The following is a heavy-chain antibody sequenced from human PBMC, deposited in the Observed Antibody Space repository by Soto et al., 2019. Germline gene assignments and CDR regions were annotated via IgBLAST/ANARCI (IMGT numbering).Heavy chain of an antibody. CDR2: ISAYNGNT. CDR3: XXXXXXAGXFDY. Sequence: QVQLVQSGAEVKKPGASVKVSCKASGYTFTSYGISWVRQAPGQGLEWMGWISAYNGNTNYAQKLQGRVTMTTDTSTSTAYMELRSLXXDDTAVYXXXXXXXXAGXFDYWGQGTLVTVSS. CDR1: GYTFTSYG. V-gene: IGHV1-18*01. J-gene: IGHJ4*02.